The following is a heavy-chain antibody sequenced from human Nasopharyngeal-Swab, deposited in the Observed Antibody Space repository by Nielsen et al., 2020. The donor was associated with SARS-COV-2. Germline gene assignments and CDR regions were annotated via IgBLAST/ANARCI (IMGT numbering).Heavy chain of an antibody. CDR3: ARGRPITMVRGGKYYYGMDV. V-gene: IGHV4-59*12. J-gene: IGHJ6*02. D-gene: IGHD3-10*01. CDR2: IYYSGST. CDR1: GDSISSYY. Sequence: SETLSLTCTVSGDSISSYYWSWIRQPPGKGLEWVGYIYYSGSTNYNPSLKSRIAISVDTSKNHFSLRLSSVTAADTAVYYCARGRPITMVRGGKYYYGMDVWGQGTTVTVSS.